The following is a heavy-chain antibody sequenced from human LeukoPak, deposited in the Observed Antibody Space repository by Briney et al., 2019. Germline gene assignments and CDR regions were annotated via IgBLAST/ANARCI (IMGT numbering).Heavy chain of an antibody. CDR1: GGSINSYY. Sequence: SETLSLTCTVSGGSINSYYWSWIRQPPGKGLEWIGYIYYSGSTNYNPSLKSRVTISVDTSKNQFSLKLSSVTAADTAVYYCARMVAAARYFDYWGQGTLVTVSS. D-gene: IGHD2-15*01. CDR3: ARMVAAARYFDY. V-gene: IGHV4-59*08. CDR2: IYYSGST. J-gene: IGHJ4*02.